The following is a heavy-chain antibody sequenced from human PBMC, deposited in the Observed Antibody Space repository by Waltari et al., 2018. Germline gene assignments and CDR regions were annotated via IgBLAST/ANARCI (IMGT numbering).Heavy chain of an antibody. J-gene: IGHJ4*02. V-gene: IGHV3-23*01. D-gene: IGHD3-3*01. CDR1: GFTFSSYS. CDR3: AKDRPSITIFGVGGY. Sequence: EVQLLESGGGLVQPGGSLRLSCAASGFTFSSYSLSWVRQAPGKGLEWVSAISGSGGSTYYADSVKGRFTISRDNSKNTLYLQMNSLRAEDTAVYYCAKDRPSITIFGVGGYWGQGTLVTVSS. CDR2: ISGSGGST.